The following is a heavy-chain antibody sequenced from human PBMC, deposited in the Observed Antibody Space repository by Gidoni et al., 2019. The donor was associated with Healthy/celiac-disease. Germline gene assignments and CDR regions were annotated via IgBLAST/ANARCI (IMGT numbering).Heavy chain of an antibody. CDR1: GYTFTGYY. Sequence: QVQLVQSGAEVKKPGASVKVSCKASGYTFTGYYMHWVRQAPGQGLEWMGWINPNSGGTNYAQKFQGRVTMTRDTSISTAYMELSRLRSDDTAVYYCARPHKSEPSLRFYYGMDVWGQGTTVTVSS. J-gene: IGHJ6*02. CDR3: ARPHKSEPSLRFYYGMDV. D-gene: IGHD5-12*01. V-gene: IGHV1-2*02. CDR2: INPNSGGT.